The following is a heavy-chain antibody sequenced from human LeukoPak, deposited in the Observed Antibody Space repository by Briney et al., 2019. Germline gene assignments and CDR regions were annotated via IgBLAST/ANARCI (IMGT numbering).Heavy chain of an antibody. Sequence: GASVKVSCKASGYTFSGYYMHWVRQAPGQGHEWMGWISPKSGDTSYAQNFQGRVTMTRDTSISTAYMELSRLTSDDTAVYYCARGRDKTTSPAIDYWGQGTLVTVSS. CDR1: GYTFSGYY. V-gene: IGHV1-2*02. CDR3: ARGRDKTTSPAIDY. J-gene: IGHJ4*02. CDR2: ISPKSGDT. D-gene: IGHD2-2*01.